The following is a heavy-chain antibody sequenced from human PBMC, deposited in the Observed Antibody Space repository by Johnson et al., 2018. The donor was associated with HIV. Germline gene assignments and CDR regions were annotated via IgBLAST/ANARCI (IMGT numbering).Heavy chain of an antibody. Sequence: EVQLVESGGGLVQPGGSLRLSCAASGFTFSSYDMHWVRQAPGKRLEWVSGINWNGGSTGYADSVKGRFTISRDNAKKSLYVQMNSLRAEDTALYYCAREVRYNWNQVHAVDIWGQGTMVTISS. D-gene: IGHD1-20*01. CDR3: AREVRYNWNQVHAVDI. V-gene: IGHV3-20*04. CDR1: GFTFSSYD. CDR2: INWNGGST. J-gene: IGHJ3*02.